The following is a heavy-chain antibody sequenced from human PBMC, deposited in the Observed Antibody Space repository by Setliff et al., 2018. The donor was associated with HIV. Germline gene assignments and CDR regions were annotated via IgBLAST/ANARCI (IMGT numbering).Heavy chain of an antibody. CDR1: GFPFSSHG. Sequence: GESLKISCVPSGFPFSSHGMHWVRQAAGKGLEWIAFIQYDGSSTRYADSVKGRFTISRDNAKNTLYLQMNSLRAEDTAVYYCARKTAYYYGSGTYYKFDYWGQGTLVTVSS. CDR3: ARKTAYYYGSGTYYKFDY. D-gene: IGHD3-10*01. J-gene: IGHJ4*02. CDR2: IQYDGSST. V-gene: IGHV3-74*01.